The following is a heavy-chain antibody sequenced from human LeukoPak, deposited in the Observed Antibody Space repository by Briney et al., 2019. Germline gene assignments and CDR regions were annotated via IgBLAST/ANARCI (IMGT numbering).Heavy chain of an antibody. CDR2: IYTSGST. J-gene: IGHJ4*02. Sequence: SETLSLTCTVSGGSISSYYWSWIRQPAGKGLEWIWRIYTSGSTNYNPSLKSRVTMSVDTSKNQFSLKLSSVTAADTAVYYCARNHRLVRSSVAYYFDYWGQGTLVTVSS. V-gene: IGHV4-4*07. CDR3: ARNHRLVRSSVAYYFDY. CDR1: GGSISSYY. D-gene: IGHD6-19*01.